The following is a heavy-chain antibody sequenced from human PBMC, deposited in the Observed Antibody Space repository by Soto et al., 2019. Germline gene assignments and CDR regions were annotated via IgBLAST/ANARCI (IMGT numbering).Heavy chain of an antibody. CDR3: APPGGPYYDFWSGYPRLDYYGIDV. D-gene: IGHD3-3*01. Sequence: PGGSLRLSCAASGFTFSSYAMSWVRQAPGKGLEWVSAISGSGGSTYYADSVKGRFTISRDNSKNTLYLQMNSLRAEDTAVYYCAPPGGPYYDFWSGYPRLDYYGIDVWGQGATVTVSS. V-gene: IGHV3-23*01. CDR2: ISGSGGST. J-gene: IGHJ6*02. CDR1: GFTFSSYA.